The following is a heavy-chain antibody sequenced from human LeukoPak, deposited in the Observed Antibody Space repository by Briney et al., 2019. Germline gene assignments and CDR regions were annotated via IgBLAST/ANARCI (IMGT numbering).Heavy chain of an antibody. CDR3: AKDQGLYND. V-gene: IGHV3-66*01. Sequence: GGSLRLSCATSGFTVSDNYMSWVRQAPGKGLEWVSVIYSGGSTYYADSVKGRFSISRDNIKNTVYLQMNSLRAEDTAVYYCAKDQGLYNDWGQGTLVTVSS. CDR2: IYSGGST. CDR1: GFTVSDNY. J-gene: IGHJ4*02. D-gene: IGHD1-14*01.